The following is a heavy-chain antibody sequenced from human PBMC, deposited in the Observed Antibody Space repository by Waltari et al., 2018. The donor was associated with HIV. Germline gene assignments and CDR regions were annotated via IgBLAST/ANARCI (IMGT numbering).Heavy chain of an antibody. Sequence: QVQLQQWGAGLLKPSETLSLTCAVYGGSFSGYYWSWIRQPPGKGLEWIGEINHSGSTNYNPSLKSRVTISVDTSKNQFSLKLSSVTAADTAVYYCARNRDSRYGMDVWGQGTTVTVSS. V-gene: IGHV4-34*01. CDR1: GGSFSGYY. CDR3: ARNRDSRYGMDV. CDR2: INHSGST. J-gene: IGHJ6*02. D-gene: IGHD3-22*01.